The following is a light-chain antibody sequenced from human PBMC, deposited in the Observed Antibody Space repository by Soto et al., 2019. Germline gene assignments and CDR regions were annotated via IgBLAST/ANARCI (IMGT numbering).Light chain of an antibody. V-gene: IGKV3-20*01. CDR1: QSVSSSY. Sequence: EIVWTQSPGTLSLSPGERATLSCRASQSVSSSYLAWYQQKPGQAPRLLIFDASSRATGIPDRFSGSGSGTDFTLTISRLEPEDFAVYYCQQYGSSLGVTFGGGTKVDIK. CDR3: QQYGSSLGVT. J-gene: IGKJ4*01. CDR2: DAS.